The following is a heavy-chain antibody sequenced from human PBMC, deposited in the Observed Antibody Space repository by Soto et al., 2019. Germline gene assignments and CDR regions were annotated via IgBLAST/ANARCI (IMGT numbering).Heavy chain of an antibody. CDR1: GYTFTSYD. CDR3: ARGRHITIFGVVILGGDYYYGMDV. CDR2: MNPNSGNI. Sequence: ASVKVSCKASGYTFTSYDINWVRQATGQGLEWMGWMNPNSGNIGYAQKFQSRVTMTRNTSISTAYMELSSLRSEDTAVYYCARGRHITIFGVVILGGDYYYGMDVWGQGTTVTVSS. V-gene: IGHV1-8*01. J-gene: IGHJ6*02. D-gene: IGHD3-3*01.